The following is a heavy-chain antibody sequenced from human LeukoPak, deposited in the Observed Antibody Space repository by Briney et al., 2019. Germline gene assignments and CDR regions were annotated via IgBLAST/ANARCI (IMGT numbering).Heavy chain of an antibody. Sequence: ASVKVSCKASGYTFTSYDINWVRQATGQGLEWMGWMNPNSGNTGYAQKFRGRVTMTRNTSISTAYMELSSLRSEDTVVYYCARVSCSGGSCYFDYWGQGTLVTVSS. J-gene: IGHJ4*02. D-gene: IGHD2-15*01. CDR2: MNPNSGNT. CDR3: ARVSCSGGSCYFDY. V-gene: IGHV1-8*01. CDR1: GYTFTSYD.